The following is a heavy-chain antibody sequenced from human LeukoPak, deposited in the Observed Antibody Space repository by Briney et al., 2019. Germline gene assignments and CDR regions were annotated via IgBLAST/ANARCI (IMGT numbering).Heavy chain of an antibody. V-gene: IGHV4-59*01. Sequence: SETLSLTCTVSGGSISSYYWCWIRQPPGKGLEWIGYIYYSGSTNYNPSLKSRVTISVDTSKNQFSLKLSSVTAADTAVYYCARSLESSSTSWGYYYYYGMDVWGQGTTVTVSS. CDR2: IYYSGST. CDR3: ARSLESSSTSWGYYYYYGMDV. D-gene: IGHD2-2*01. J-gene: IGHJ6*02. CDR1: GGSISSYY.